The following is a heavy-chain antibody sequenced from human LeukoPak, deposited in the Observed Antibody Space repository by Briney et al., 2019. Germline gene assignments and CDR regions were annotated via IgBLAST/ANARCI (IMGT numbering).Heavy chain of an antibody. CDR3: ARLQLVGVDP. CDR2: IYYSGST. Sequence: SETLSLTCTVSGGSVSSGSYYWSWTRQPPGKGLEWIGYIYYSGSTNYNPSLKSRVTISVDTSKNQFSLKLSSVTAADTAVYYCARLQLVGVDPWGQGTLVTVSS. V-gene: IGHV4-61*01. D-gene: IGHD6-13*01. CDR1: GGSVSSGSYY. J-gene: IGHJ5*02.